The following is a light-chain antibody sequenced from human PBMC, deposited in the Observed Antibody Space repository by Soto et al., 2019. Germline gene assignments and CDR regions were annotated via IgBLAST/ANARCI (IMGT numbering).Light chain of an antibody. CDR2: GAS. CDR1: QNVFSN. Sequence: IVLTQSPATLSVYPGERASLSCGASQNVFSNLAWYQQKPGQAPRLLIYGASTRATGVPARFSGSGSGTEFTLTICCLEPEDFARYYCQQRSNWPITFGQGTRLEIK. CDR3: QQRSNWPIT. J-gene: IGKJ5*01. V-gene: IGKV3-11*01.